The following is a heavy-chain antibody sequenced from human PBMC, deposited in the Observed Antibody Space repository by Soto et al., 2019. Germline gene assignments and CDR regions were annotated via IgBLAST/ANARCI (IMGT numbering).Heavy chain of an antibody. CDR2: IYHSGST. CDR3: ARDDRYYDILTGYYIRNWFDP. Sequence: SETLSLTCAVSGYSISSGYYWGWIRQPPGKGLEWIGSIYHSGSTYYNPSLKSRVTVSVDTSKNQFSLKLSSVTAADTAVYYCARDDRYYDILTGYYIRNWFDPWGQGTLVTVSS. CDR1: GYSISSGYY. D-gene: IGHD3-9*01. V-gene: IGHV4-38-2*02. J-gene: IGHJ5*02.